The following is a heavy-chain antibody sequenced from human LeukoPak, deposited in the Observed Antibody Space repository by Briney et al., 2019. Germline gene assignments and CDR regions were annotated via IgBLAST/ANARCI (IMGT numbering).Heavy chain of an antibody. Sequence: ASVKVSCKASGYTFTCYYMHWVRQAPGQGLEWMGRINPNSGNTGYAQKFQGRVTMTRNTSISTAYMELSSLRSEDTAVYYCATDRPGYCSGGSCYVDYWGQGTLVTVSS. CDR3: ATDRPGYCSGGSCYVDY. D-gene: IGHD2-15*01. V-gene: IGHV1-8*02. J-gene: IGHJ4*02. CDR1: GYTFTCYY. CDR2: INPNSGNT.